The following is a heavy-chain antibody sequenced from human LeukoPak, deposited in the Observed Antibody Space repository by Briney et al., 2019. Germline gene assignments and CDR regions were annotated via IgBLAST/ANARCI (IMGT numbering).Heavy chain of an antibody. CDR2: ISGSGDSK. J-gene: IGHJ6*02. D-gene: IGHD3-16*01. CDR1: GFFFSIYS. CDR3: ARDLGDYHGMDV. Sequence: GGSLRLSCAASGFFFSIYSMNWVRQAPGEGPEWVSYISGSGDSKYYADSVQGRFTISRDNAKNSLFLQMNSLRDEDTAVYYCARDLGDYHGMDVWGQETTVTVSS. V-gene: IGHV3-48*02.